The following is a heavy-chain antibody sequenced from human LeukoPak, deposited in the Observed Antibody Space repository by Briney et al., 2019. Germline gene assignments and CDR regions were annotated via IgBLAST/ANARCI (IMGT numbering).Heavy chain of an antibody. V-gene: IGHV1-8*01. CDR1: GYTFTSYD. J-gene: IGHJ4*02. CDR2: MNPNSGNT. Sequence: GASVKVSCKASGYTFTSYDTNWVRQATGQGLEWMGWMNPNSGNTGYAQKFQGRVTMTRNTSISTAYMELSSLRSEDTAVYYCAIIGSGSYFFDYWGQGTLVTVSS. CDR3: AIIGSGSYFFDY. D-gene: IGHD1-26*01.